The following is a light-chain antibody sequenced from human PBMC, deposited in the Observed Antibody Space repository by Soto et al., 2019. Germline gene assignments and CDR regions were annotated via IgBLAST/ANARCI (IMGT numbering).Light chain of an antibody. J-gene: IGKJ1*01. CDR3: QQRSNWPQT. Sequence: EIVLTQSPATLYLSPGERANLSWRARQSISRSLAWFHHTPGQDPRLLIFDASSRASGTPAKFSGSGSGTDCSLTSCSLGPEEFAVYYFQQRSNWPQTFGQGTRVEFK. CDR2: DAS. CDR1: QSISRS. V-gene: IGKV3-11*01.